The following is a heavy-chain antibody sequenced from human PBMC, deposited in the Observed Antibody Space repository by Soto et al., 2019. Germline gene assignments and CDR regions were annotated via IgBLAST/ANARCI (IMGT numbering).Heavy chain of an antibody. CDR2: IFSNEGK. CDR1: GFSLSNARMG. Sequence: SGPTLVNPPETLTLTCTVSGFSLSNARMGVSWIRQPPGKALEWLAHIFSNEGKSYSTSLKRRLTISKDTSKSQVVLTMTNMDPVDTATYYCARIRGYDFWSGYYTAYYYYYYGLDVWGQGTTVTVSS. J-gene: IGHJ6*02. D-gene: IGHD3-3*01. V-gene: IGHV2-26*01. CDR3: ARIRGYDFWSGYYTAYYYYYYGLDV.